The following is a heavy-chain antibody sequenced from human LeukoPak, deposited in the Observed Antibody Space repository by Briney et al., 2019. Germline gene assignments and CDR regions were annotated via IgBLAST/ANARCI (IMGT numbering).Heavy chain of an antibody. CDR2: ITSSSNYI. CDR1: GLTFNNYT. CDR3: ATSPCPTCCTDN. J-gene: IGHJ4*02. D-gene: IGHD2-8*01. Sequence: GGSLRLSCAASGLTFNNYTMNWVRQAPGKGLEWVLPITSSSNYINYADSVKGRFTISRDNAKNSLYLQMSGLRAEDTAIYYCATSPCPTCCTDNWGQGTLVTVSS. V-gene: IGHV3-21*01.